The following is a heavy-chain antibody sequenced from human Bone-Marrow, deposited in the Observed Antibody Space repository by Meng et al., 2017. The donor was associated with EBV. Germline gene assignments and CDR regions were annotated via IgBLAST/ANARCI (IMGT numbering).Heavy chain of an antibody. CDR1: GGALRRSA. CDR2: FLPILGAP. V-gene: IGHV1-69*01. D-gene: IGHD3-10*01. CDR3: ARESGRGYTPDY. Sequence: VAGVEACREVKKPGYSVKASCKGSGGALRRSAISWVRQAPGQGLEWMGGFLPILGAPNYAETFQDRVTITADESTSTAYMELSSLRPDDTAVYYCARESGRGYTPDYWGQGTLVTVSS. J-gene: IGHJ4*02.